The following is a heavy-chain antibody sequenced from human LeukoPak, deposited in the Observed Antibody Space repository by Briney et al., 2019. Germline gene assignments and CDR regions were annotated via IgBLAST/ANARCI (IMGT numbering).Heavy chain of an antibody. Sequence: PGGSLRLSCAASGFTFSSYWMSWVRQAPGKGREWVANIKQDGSEKNYVDSVKGRFIISRDDSKNTLYLQMNSLRAEDTALYYCARDTYGAPDSWGQGTLVTVSS. J-gene: IGHJ4*02. CDR3: ARDTYGAPDS. CDR2: IKQDGSEK. CDR1: GFTFSSYW. D-gene: IGHD4-17*01. V-gene: IGHV3-7*03.